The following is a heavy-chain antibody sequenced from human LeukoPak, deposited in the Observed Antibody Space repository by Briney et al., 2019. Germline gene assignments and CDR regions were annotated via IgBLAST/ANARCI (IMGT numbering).Heavy chain of an antibody. CDR1: GFTLSSYA. CDR3: VLYGPGIY. V-gene: IGHV3-23*01. J-gene: IGHJ4*02. Sequence: GASLRLSCAASGFTLSSYAMSWVRQAPGKGLEWVSAISGSGGSTYYAESVKGRFTISRDNSKNTLYLQMNSLRAEDTAVYYCVLYGPGIYCGQGTLVTVSS. D-gene: IGHD1-14*01. CDR2: ISGSGGST.